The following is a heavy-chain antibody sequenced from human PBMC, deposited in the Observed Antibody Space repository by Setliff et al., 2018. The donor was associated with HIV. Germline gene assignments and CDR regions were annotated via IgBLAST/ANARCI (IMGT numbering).Heavy chain of an antibody. CDR2: INLNTGNT. V-gene: IGHV1-2*02. Sequence: ASVKVSCKASGYTFTGYYMHWVRQAPGQGLEWMGCINLNTGNTNYAQKFQGRVIVTRDTSINTAYVELRSLSSDDTAVYYCARVFGVRQAFDNWGQGTLVTVSS. J-gene: IGHJ4*02. D-gene: IGHD3-10*02. CDR1: GYTFTGYY. CDR3: ARVFGVRQAFDN.